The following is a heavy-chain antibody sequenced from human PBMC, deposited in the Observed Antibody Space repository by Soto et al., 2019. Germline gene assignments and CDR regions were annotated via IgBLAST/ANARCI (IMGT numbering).Heavy chain of an antibody. CDR2: IYHSGST. CDR3: ARFRLGELFLYYYGMDV. J-gene: IGHJ6*02. Sequence: SETLSLTCAVSGGSISSGGYSWSWIRQPPGKGLEWIGYIYHSGSTYYNPSLKSRVTISVDRSKNQFSLKLSSVTAADTAVYYCARFRLGELFLYYYGMDVWGQGTTVTVSS. V-gene: IGHV4-30-2*02. CDR1: GGSISSGGYS. D-gene: IGHD3-10*01.